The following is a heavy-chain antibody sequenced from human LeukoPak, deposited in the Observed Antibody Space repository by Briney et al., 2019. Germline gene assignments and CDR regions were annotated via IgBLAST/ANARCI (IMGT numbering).Heavy chain of an antibody. V-gene: IGHV3-74*01. J-gene: IGHJ4*02. D-gene: IGHD3-22*01. CDR2: ISSDGATT. CDR1: GFSLSNYY. CDR3: ARDDSNGIDY. Sequence: GGSLRLSCAASGFSLSNYYMLWVRQAPGVGLVSVSRISSDGATTIYADSVKGRFTTSRDNAKNTLYLQMNSLRAEGTAVYYCARDDSNGIDYWGQGTLVTVSS.